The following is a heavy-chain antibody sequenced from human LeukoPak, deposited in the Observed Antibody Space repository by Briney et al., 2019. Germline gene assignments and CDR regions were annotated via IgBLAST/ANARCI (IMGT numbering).Heavy chain of an antibody. D-gene: IGHD2-21*02. Sequence: GGSLRLSCAASGFTFSSYSMNWVRQVPGKGLEWVSSISSSSSYIYYADSVKGRFTNSRDNAKNSLYLQMNSLRAEDTAVYYCARGPNVVVTAIDVVGYFDYWGQGTLVTVSS. CDR3: ARGPNVVVTAIDVVGYFDY. J-gene: IGHJ4*02. CDR1: GFTFSSYS. CDR2: ISSSSSYI. V-gene: IGHV3-21*01.